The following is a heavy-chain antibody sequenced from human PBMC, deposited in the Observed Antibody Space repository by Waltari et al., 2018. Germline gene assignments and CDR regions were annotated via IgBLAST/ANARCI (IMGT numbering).Heavy chain of an antibody. CDR3: AKGLYYDSSGPIDY. CDR2: ISWNSGSI. V-gene: IGHV3-9*01. D-gene: IGHD3-22*01. CDR1: GFTFADYA. Sequence: EVQLVESGGGLVQPGRSLRLSCAASGFTFADYAMHWVRQAPGKGLEWVSGISWNSGSIGYADSVKGRFTISRDNAKNSLYLQMNSLRAEDTALYYCAKGLYYDSSGPIDYWGQGTLVTVSS. J-gene: IGHJ4*02.